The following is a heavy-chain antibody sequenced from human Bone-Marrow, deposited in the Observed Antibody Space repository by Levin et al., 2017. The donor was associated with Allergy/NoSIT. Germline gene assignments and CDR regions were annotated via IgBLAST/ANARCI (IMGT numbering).Heavy chain of an antibody. CDR3: ARNYGLGSHNWFDP. CDR1: GFTFSSFW. Sequence: GESLKISCAASGFTFSSFWMHWLRQGPGKGLEWVSRINSDGSYITDADSVKGRFTISRDNAKNTLYLQMNSLRAEDTAVYYCARNYGLGSHNWFDPWGQGTLVTVSS. D-gene: IGHD3-10*01. CDR2: INSDGSYI. V-gene: IGHV3-74*03. J-gene: IGHJ5*02.